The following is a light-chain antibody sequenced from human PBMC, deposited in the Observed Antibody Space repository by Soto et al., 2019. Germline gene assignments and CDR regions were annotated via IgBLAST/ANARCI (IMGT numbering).Light chain of an antibody. V-gene: IGLV2-14*01. CDR3: SSYTRSSTPWV. J-gene: IGLJ3*02. CDR2: DVS. CDR1: SSDVGGYNY. Sequence: QSVLTQPASVSGSPGQTITISCTGTSSDVGGYNYVSWYQQYPAKAPKLLIYDVSSRPSGVSNRFSGSKSGNTASLTISGLQAEYEADYYCSSYTRSSTPWVFGGGTKLTVL.